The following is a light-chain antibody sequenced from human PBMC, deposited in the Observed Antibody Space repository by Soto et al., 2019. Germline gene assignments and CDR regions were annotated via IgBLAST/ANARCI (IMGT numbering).Light chain of an antibody. J-gene: IGKJ4*01. CDR2: AAS. V-gene: IGKV1-12*01. CDR3: QQANRFPLT. CDR1: QAISNW. Sequence: DIQMTQSPSSVSASIGDRVTITCRASQAISNWLVWYQQKPGKAPKILIFAASTLQVGVPSRFSGSGSGTDFTLTITNLQTEDFATYSCQQANRFPLTFGGGTKVEIK.